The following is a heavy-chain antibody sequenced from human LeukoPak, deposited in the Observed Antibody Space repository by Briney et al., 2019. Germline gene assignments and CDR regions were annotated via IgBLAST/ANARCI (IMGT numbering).Heavy chain of an antibody. Sequence: SETLSLTCVFYGGSFSDYYGSWIRQRPGKGLEWIGEINHSGTAVFNPSLQSRITISVDSSKRQLSLRLTSVTAADTAVYCCAGGYSSGWYRWGQGTPVTVSS. D-gene: IGHD6-19*01. CDR1: GGSFSDYY. CDR3: AGGYSSGWYR. V-gene: IGHV4-34*01. CDR2: INHSGTA. J-gene: IGHJ4*02.